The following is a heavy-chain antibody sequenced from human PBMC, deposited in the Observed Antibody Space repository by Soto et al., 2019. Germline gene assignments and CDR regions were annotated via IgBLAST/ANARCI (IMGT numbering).Heavy chain of an antibody. CDR2: ISSDGSNK. V-gene: IGHV3-30-3*01. J-gene: IGHJ4*02. CDR3: ARDFYGGYTYGPGDY. Sequence: GGSLRLSCAASGLTFSSYAMHWVRQAPGKGLEWVAVISSDGSNKYYADSVKGRFTISRDNSKNTLYLQMNSLRAEDTAVYYCARDFYGGYTYGPGDYWGQGALVTV. CDR1: GLTFSSYA. D-gene: IGHD5-18*01.